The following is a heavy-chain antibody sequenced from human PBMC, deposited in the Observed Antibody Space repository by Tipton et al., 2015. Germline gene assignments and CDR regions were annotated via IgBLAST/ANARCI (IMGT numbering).Heavy chain of an antibody. CDR3: ARQVGATHFDY. CDR2: IYYSGVT. V-gene: IGHV4-59*08. D-gene: IGHD1-26*01. CDR1: GDSFSHSN. Sequence: TLSLTCVVSGDSFSHSNRVSWIRQPPGRGPEWIGYIYYSGVTNYNPSLKSRVTISVDTSQNQFSLKLRSVTAGDTALYYCARQVGATHFDYWGQGTLVTVSS. J-gene: IGHJ4*02.